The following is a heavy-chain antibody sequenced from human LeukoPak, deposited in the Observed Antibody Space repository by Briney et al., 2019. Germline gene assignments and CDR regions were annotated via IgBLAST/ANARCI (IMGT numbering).Heavy chain of an antibody. Sequence: PGGSLRLSCAAPGFTFSSYWMSWVRQAPGKGREWVANIKQDGSEKYYVDSVKGRFTISRDNAKNSLYLQMNSLRAEDTAVYYCARAIAAKEIYWYFDLWGRGALVTVSS. V-gene: IGHV3-7*01. CDR3: ARAIAAKEIYWYFDL. J-gene: IGHJ2*01. CDR1: GFTFSSYW. D-gene: IGHD6-25*01. CDR2: IKQDGSEK.